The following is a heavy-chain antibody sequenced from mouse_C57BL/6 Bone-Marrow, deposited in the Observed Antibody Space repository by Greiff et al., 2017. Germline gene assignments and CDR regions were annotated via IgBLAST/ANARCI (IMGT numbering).Heavy chain of an antibody. V-gene: IGHV5-6*01. J-gene: IGHJ3*01. CDR1: GFTFSSYG. CDR3: ARYETYYSKYGAY. CDR2: ISSGGSYT. Sequence: EVKLVESGGDLVKPGGSLKLSCAASGFTFSSYGMSWVRQTPDKRLEWVATISSGGSYTYYPDSVKGRFTISRDNATNTLYLQMSSLKSEDTAMYYCARYETYYSKYGAYWGQGTLVPVSA. D-gene: IGHD2-5*01.